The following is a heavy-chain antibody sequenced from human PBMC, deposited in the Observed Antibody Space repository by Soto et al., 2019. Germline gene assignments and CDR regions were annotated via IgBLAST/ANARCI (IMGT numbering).Heavy chain of an antibody. Sequence: RGESLKISCKGSGYSFTSYWIGWVRQMPGKGLEWMGIIYPGDSDTRYSPSFQGQVTISADKSISTAYLQWSSLKASDTAMYYCARHRPRIAVAGDDAFDIWGQGTMVTVSS. V-gene: IGHV5-51*01. CDR3: ARHRPRIAVAGDDAFDI. CDR1: GYSFTSYW. J-gene: IGHJ3*02. D-gene: IGHD6-19*01. CDR2: IYPGDSDT.